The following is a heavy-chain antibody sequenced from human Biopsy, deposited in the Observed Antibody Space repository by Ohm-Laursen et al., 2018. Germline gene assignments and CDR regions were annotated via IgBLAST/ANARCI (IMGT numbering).Heavy chain of an antibody. Sequence: SETLSPTCTVSGGSINSDYWSWIRQTPGKGLEWIGYIYYSGSTNYNPSLKSRVTISVDTSKNQFSLRLNSVTAADTAVYYCARATNSTGWPYYYFYGMDVWGQGTTVTVSS. D-gene: IGHD2/OR15-2a*01. CDR2: IYYSGST. V-gene: IGHV4-59*01. CDR3: ARATNSTGWPYYYFYGMDV. CDR1: GGSINSDY. J-gene: IGHJ6*02.